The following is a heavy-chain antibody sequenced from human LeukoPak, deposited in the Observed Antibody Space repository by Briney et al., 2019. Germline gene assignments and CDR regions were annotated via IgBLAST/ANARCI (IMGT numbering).Heavy chain of an antibody. Sequence: SETLSLTCTVSGGSISSSIYYWGWIRQPPGKGLEWIGSIYYSGSTYYNPSLKSRVTISVDTSKNQFSLKLSSVTAADTAVYYCASLRDIAVAGPLIKNYWGQGTLVTVSS. CDR2: IYYSGST. CDR3: ASLRDIAVAGPLIKNY. D-gene: IGHD6-19*01. J-gene: IGHJ4*02. CDR1: GGSISSSIYY. V-gene: IGHV4-39*01.